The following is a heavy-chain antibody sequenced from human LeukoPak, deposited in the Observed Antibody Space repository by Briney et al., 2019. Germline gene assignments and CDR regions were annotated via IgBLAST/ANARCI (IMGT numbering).Heavy chain of an antibody. V-gene: IGHV1-18*01. CDR2: ISGYNGNT. CDR3: VRDRGEWIDQYYGMDV. J-gene: IGHJ6*02. CDR1: GYPFTNYG. D-gene: IGHD3-10*01. Sequence: ASVKVSCKASGYPFTNYGTNWVRQAPGQGLEWMGWISGYNGNTNSAQKVQGRVTMTTDTSTSTAYMELRSLRSDDTAVYYCVRDRGEWIDQYYGMDVWGQGTTVTVFS.